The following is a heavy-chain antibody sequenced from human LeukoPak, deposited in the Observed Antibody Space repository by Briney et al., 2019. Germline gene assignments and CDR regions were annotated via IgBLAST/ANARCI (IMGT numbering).Heavy chain of an antibody. D-gene: IGHD3-3*01. J-gene: IGHJ3*02. Sequence: PGGSLRLSCTASGFTFSDFHMSWIRQAPGKGLEWVSHISGSGYAIHHPGSVKGRFTISRDNAKNSLYLQMNSLRAEDTALYYCAKDNHFGVVTPGAFDIWGQGTMVTVSS. V-gene: IGHV3-11*01. CDR3: AKDNHFGVVTPGAFDI. CDR2: ISGSGYAI. CDR1: GFTFSDFH.